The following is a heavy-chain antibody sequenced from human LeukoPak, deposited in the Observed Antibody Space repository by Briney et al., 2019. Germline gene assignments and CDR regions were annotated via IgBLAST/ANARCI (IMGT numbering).Heavy chain of an antibody. J-gene: IGHJ4*02. CDR2: INHSGST. CDR3: ARSDYGFAEFYDSSGYYPYYFDY. D-gene: IGHD3-22*01. Sequence: SETLSLTCAVYGGSFSGYYWSWIRQPPGKGLEWIGEINHSGSTNYNPSLKSRVTISVDTSKNQFSLKLSSVTAADTAVYYCARSDYGFAEFYDSSGYYPYYFDYWGQGTLVTVSS. CDR1: GGSFSGYY. V-gene: IGHV4-34*01.